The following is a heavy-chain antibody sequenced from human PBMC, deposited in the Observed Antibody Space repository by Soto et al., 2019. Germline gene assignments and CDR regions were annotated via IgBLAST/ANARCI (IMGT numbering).Heavy chain of an antibody. CDR2: TKHKAAIYTT. V-gene: IGHV3-72*01. J-gene: IGHJ4*02. CDR1: GFTLSDHF. D-gene: IGHD4-4*01. CDR3: VTLQFSRWFY. Sequence: SXRLSCSPSGFTLSDHFMEWVRHAPGKGLEWVGRTKHKAAIYTTDYAASVNGRFTISRDDSKNSLYLQMNSLKNEDTAMYYCVTLQFSRWFYWGLGTLVTVYS.